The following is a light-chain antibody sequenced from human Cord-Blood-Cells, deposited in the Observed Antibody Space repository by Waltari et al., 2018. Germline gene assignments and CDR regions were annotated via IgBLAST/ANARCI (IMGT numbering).Light chain of an antibody. CDR2: CAS. J-gene: IGKJ2*01. Sequence: DIVMTQSPDSLAVSLGERATINCKSSQSVLYSSNNKNYLAWYQQKPGQPPKLLICCASTRESGVPDRFSGSGSGTDFTLTIMSLRAEDVAVYYCQQYYSTPYTCGQGTKLEIK. CDR3: QQYYSTPYT. CDR1: QSVLYSSNNKNY. V-gene: IGKV4-1*01.